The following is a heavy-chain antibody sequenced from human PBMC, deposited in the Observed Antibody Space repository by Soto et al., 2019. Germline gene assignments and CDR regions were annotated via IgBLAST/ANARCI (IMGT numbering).Heavy chain of an antibody. D-gene: IGHD2-2*01. J-gene: IGHJ6*02. Sequence: EVQLVESGGGLVQPGGSLRLSCAASGFNFTSYAMHWVRQAPGKGPEYVSGITTTGRSTYYASSVEGRFSIFRDNSRNTLYLQMGSLRPEDMAVYYCARGGVCSGASCYGFYYYGMDVWGQGTTVTVSS. CDR3: ARGGVCSGASCYGFYYYGMDV. CDR1: GFNFTSYA. CDR2: ITTTGRST. V-gene: IGHV3-64*01.